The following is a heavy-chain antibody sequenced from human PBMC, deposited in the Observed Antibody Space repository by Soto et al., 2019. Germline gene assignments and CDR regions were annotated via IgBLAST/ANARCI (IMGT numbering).Heavy chain of an antibody. J-gene: IGHJ6*02. Sequence: GGSLRLSCAASGFTFSSYSMNWVRQAPGKGLEWVSSISSSSSYIYYADSVKGRFTISRDNAKNSLYLQMNSLRAEDTAVYYCARDRRGYSSSWYGIYYGMDVWGQGTTVTVSS. CDR3: ARDRRGYSSSWYGIYYGMDV. CDR1: GFTFSSYS. V-gene: IGHV3-21*01. D-gene: IGHD6-13*01. CDR2: ISSSSSYI.